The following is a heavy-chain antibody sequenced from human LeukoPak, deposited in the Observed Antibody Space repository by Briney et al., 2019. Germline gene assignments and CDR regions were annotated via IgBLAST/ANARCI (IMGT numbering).Heavy chain of an antibody. V-gene: IGHV1-69*13. Sequence: GASVKVSCKASGYTFTSYAISWVRQAPGQGLEWMGGIIPIFGTANYAQKFQGRVTITADESTSTAYMELSSLRSEDTAVYYCAREAGVTMVRGVTSYGMDVWGKGTTVTVSS. CDR2: IIPIFGTA. CDR3: AREAGVTMVRGVTSYGMDV. D-gene: IGHD3-10*01. J-gene: IGHJ6*04. CDR1: GYTFTSYA.